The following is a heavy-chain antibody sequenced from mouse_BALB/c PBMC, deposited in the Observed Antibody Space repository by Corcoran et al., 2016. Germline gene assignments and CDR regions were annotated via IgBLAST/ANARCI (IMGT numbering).Heavy chain of an antibody. V-gene: IGHV9-1*02. J-gene: IGHJ2*01. CDR1: GYTFTNYG. D-gene: IGHD1-2*01. Sequence: QIQLVQSGPELKKPGETVKISCKASGYTFTNYGMNWVKQAPGKGLKWMGWINTYTGEPTYADDFNGRFAFSLETSASTAYLQINNLKNEDMATYFCARRLRLRGSTSDYWGQGTTLTVSS. CDR3: ARRLRLRGSTSDY. CDR2: INTYTGEP.